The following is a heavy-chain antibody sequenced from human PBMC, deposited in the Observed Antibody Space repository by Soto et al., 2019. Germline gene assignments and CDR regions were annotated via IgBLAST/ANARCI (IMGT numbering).Heavy chain of an antibody. CDR2: IYYSGST. J-gene: IGHJ6*02. Sequence: SETLSLTSTVPGGSISSYYWSWIRQPPGKGLEWIGYIYYSGSTNYNPSLKSRVTISVDTSKNQFSLKLSSVTAADAAVYYCARVAGAYYYYGMDVWGQGTTVTVSS. CDR3: ARVAGAYYYYGMDV. D-gene: IGHD6-19*01. V-gene: IGHV4-59*01. CDR1: GGSISSYY.